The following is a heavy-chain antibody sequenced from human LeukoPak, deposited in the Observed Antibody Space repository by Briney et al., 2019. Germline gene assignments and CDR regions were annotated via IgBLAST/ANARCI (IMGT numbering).Heavy chain of an antibody. CDR2: ISYDGSNK. J-gene: IGHJ5*02. CDR1: GFTFSSYA. D-gene: IGHD6-13*01. V-gene: IGHV3-30-3*01. CDR3: AKEQGSCSWYGWFDP. Sequence: GGTLRLSCVASGFTFSSYAMHWIRQAPGKGLEWVAVISYDGSNKYYADSVKGRFTISRDNSKNTLYLQMNILTAENTADYYCAKEQGSCSWYGWFDPWGQGTLVTVSS.